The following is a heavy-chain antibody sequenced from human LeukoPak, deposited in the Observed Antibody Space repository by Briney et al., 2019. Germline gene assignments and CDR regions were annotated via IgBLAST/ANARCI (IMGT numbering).Heavy chain of an antibody. J-gene: IGHJ4*02. Sequence: GESLKISCKGSGYSFTSYWIGWVRQMPGKGLEWMGIIYPGDSDTRYSPSFQGQVTISADKSISTAYLQWSSLKASDTAMYYCARLPPEYSSGWYGPFDYWGQGTLVTVSS. CDR2: IYPGDSDT. CDR3: ARLPPEYSSGWYGPFDY. CDR1: GYSFTSYW. V-gene: IGHV5-51*01. D-gene: IGHD6-19*01.